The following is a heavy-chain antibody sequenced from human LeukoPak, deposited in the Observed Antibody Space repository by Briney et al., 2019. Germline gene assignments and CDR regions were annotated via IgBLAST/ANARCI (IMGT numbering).Heavy chain of an antibody. CDR1: GGSFSGYY. V-gene: IGHV4-34*01. CDR3: ASSHPGDGSGSYPNYGMDV. J-gene: IGHJ6*02. D-gene: IGHD3-10*01. Sequence: SETLSLTCAVYGGSFSGYYWSWIRQPPGKGLEWIGEINHSGSTNYNPSLKSRVTISVDTSKNQFSLKLSSVTAADTAVYYCASSHPGDGSGSYPNYGMDVWGQGTTVTVSS. CDR2: INHSGST.